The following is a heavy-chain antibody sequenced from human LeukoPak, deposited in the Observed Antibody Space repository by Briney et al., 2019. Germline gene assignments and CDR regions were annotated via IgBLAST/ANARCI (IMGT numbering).Heavy chain of an antibody. CDR1: GGSISSYY. D-gene: IGHD5-12*01. CDR3: ARERGYSGYVPYYYMDV. J-gene: IGHJ6*03. V-gene: IGHV4-59*12. CDR2: IYYSGST. Sequence: SETLSLTCTVSGGSISSYYWSWIRQPPGKGLEWIGYIYYSGSTNYNPSLKSRVTISVDTSKNQFSLKLSSVTAADTAVYYCARERGYSGYVPYYYMDVWGKGTTVTISS.